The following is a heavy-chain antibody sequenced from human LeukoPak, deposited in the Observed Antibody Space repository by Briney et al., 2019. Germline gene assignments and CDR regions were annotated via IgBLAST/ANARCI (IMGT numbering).Heavy chain of an antibody. CDR1: GFTFSSYA. V-gene: IGHV3-23*01. Sequence: GGSLRLSCAASGFTFSSYAMSWVRQAPGKGLEWVSAISGSGGSTYYADSVKGRFTISRDNSKNTLYLQMNSLRAEDTAVYYCAKEIVVVPAAPPDAFDIWGQGTMVTVSS. CDR2: ISGSGGST. D-gene: IGHD2-2*01. CDR3: AKEIVVVPAAPPDAFDI. J-gene: IGHJ3*02.